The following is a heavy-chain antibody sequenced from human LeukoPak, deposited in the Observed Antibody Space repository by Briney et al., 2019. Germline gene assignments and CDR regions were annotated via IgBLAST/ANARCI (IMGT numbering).Heavy chain of an antibody. Sequence: PGGSLRLSCAASGFTFRSYSMNWVRQAPGKGLEWVCSITSSSSFIYHAESMKGRLTISRDNAKNSLYLQMNSLRAEDTAVYYCARDMPGRDCSGGSCYGYGLDVWGQGTTVIVSS. V-gene: IGHV3-21*01. CDR2: ITSSSSFI. J-gene: IGHJ6*02. CDR3: ARDMPGRDCSGGSCYGYGLDV. CDR1: GFTFRSYS. D-gene: IGHD2-15*01.